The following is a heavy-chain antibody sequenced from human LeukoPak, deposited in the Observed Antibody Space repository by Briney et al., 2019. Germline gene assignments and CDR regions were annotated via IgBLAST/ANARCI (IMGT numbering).Heavy chain of an antibody. V-gene: IGHV4-59*11. CDR2: IHHRGST. Sequence: SETLSLTCSVSGDSIKRHYWSWIRQPPGKGLEWIGYIHHRGSTNYNPSLKSRINISVDTSRNQFSLRLSSVTAADTAVYYCAKEGPYCSGGNCYRRFDPRGQGTLVTVSS. D-gene: IGHD2-15*01. CDR1: GDSIKRHY. CDR3: AKEGPYCSGGNCYRRFDP. J-gene: IGHJ5*02.